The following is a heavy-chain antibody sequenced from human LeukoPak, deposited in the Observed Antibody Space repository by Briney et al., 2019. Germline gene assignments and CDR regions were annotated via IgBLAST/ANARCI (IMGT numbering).Heavy chain of an antibody. D-gene: IGHD2-2*01. CDR3: ASRYCSSTNCYAFDY. CDR2: ISSSGSYI. Sequence: GGSLRLSCAASGFTFSSYSMNWVRQAPGKGLEWVSSISSSGSYIYYADSVRGRFTISRDNAKNSLYLQMNSLRAEDTAVYYCASRYCSSTNCYAFDYWGQGTLVPVSS. J-gene: IGHJ4*02. V-gene: IGHV3-21*01. CDR1: GFTFSSYS.